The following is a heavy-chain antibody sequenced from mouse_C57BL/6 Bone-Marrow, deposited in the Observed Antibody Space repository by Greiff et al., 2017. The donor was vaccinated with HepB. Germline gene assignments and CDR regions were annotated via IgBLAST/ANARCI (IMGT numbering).Heavy chain of an antibody. V-gene: IGHV14-4*01. CDR3: TTVGFLSY. Sequence: EVHLVESGAELVRPGASVKLSCTASGFNIKDDYMHWVKQRPEQGLEWIGWIDPENGDTEYASKFQGKATITADTSSNTAYLQLSSLTSEDTAVYYCTTVGFLSYWGQGTLVTVSA. CDR1: GFNIKDDY. J-gene: IGHJ3*01. CDR2: IDPENGDT. D-gene: IGHD6-1*01.